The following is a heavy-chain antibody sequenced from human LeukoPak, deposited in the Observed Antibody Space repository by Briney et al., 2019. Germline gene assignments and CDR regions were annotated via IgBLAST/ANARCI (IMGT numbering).Heavy chain of an antibody. CDR1: GFTFSSYA. CDR2: ISGSGGST. V-gene: IGHV3-23*01. Sequence: GGSLRLSCAACGFTFSSYAMSWVRQAPGKGLEWVSAISGSGGSTYYADSVKGRFTISRDNSKNTLYLQMNSLRAEDTAVYYCAKGWSGTRGTLDYWGQGTLVTVSS. CDR3: AKGWSGTRGTLDY. J-gene: IGHJ4*02. D-gene: IGHD3-3*01.